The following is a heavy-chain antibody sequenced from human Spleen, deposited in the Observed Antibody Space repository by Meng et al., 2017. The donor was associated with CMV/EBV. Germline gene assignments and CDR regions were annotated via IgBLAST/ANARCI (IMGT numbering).Heavy chain of an antibody. V-gene: IGHV1-2*02. CDR3: AREKTRGLYSSGWYAY. D-gene: IGHD6-19*01. CDR2: INPNSGGT. CDR1: GYTFTGYY. Sequence: ASVKVSCKASGYTFTGYYMHWVRQAPGQGLEWMGWINPNSGGTNYAQKFQGRVTMTRDTSISTAYMELSRLRSDDTAVYYCAREKTRGLYSSGWYAYWGQGTLVTVSS. J-gene: IGHJ4*02.